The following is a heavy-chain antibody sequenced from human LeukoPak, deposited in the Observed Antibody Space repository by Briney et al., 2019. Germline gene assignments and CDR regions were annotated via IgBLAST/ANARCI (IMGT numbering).Heavy chain of an antibody. CDR3: ARDGYYYDSSGDYYYYGMDV. CDR1: GGSISSYY. CDR2: IYTSGST. J-gene: IGHJ6*02. D-gene: IGHD3-22*01. V-gene: IGHV4-4*07. Sequence: SETLSLTCTVSGGSISSYYWSWIRQPAGKGLEWIGRIYTSGSTNYNPSLKSRVTMSVDTSKNQFSLKLSSVTAADTAAYYCARDGYYYDSSGDYYYYGMDVWGQGTTVTVSS.